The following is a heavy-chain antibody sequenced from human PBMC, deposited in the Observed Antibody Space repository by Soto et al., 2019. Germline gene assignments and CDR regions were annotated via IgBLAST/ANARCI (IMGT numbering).Heavy chain of an antibody. CDR3: ARRAYSSGWRYFDY. CDR1: GGSISSGGYY. J-gene: IGHJ4*02. D-gene: IGHD6-19*01. Sequence: SETLSLTCTVSGGSISSGGYYWSWIRQHPGKGLEWIGYIYYSGSTYYNPSLKSRVTISVDTSKNQFSLKLSSVTAADTAVYYCARRAYSSGWRYFDYWGQGDLVTVSS. CDR2: IYYSGST. V-gene: IGHV4-31*03.